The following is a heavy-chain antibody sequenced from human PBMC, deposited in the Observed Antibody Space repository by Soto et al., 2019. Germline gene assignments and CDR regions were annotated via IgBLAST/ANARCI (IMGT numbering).Heavy chain of an antibody. Sequence: GASVKVSCKVSGYTLTELSMHWVRQAPGKGLEWMGGFDPEDGETIYAQKFQGRVTMTEDTSTDTAYMELSSLRSEDTAVYYCATGQSIAAAGTYATPLGSGGSYYFDYWGQGTLVTVSS. J-gene: IGHJ4*02. V-gene: IGHV1-24*01. CDR3: ATGQSIAAAGTYATPLGSGGSYYFDY. CDR2: FDPEDGET. CDR1: GYTLTELS. D-gene: IGHD6-13*01.